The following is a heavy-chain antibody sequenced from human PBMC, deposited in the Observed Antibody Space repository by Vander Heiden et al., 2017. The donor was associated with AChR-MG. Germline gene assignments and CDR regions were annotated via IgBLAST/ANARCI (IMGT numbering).Heavy chain of an antibody. CDR1: GDPISSYY. D-gene: IGHD1-26*01. CDR3: ARGQVGATALFDY. CDR2: IYFSGSA. J-gene: IGHJ4*02. Sequence: VQLQESGPGLVKPSETLSLTCSVPGDPISSYYCNWIRQPPGKGLEWIGHIYFSGSANYNPSPSLKSRVTISRDTSKNQCSLKLTSVTAADTAVYYCARGQVGATALFDYWGQGTLVTVSS. V-gene: IGHV4-59*01.